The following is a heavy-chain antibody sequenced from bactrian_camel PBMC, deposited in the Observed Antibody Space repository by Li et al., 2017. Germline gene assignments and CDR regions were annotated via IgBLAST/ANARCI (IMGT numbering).Heavy chain of an antibody. D-gene: IGHD2*01. J-gene: IGHJ4*01. CDR3: LVGFDY. CDR2: IDAEGTA. V-gene: IGHV3S53*01. CDR1: GYSLVTHC. Sequence: HVQLVESGGGSVQPGGSLRLSCAVPGYSLVTHCMGWFRQAPGKQREGVATIDAEGTASYAESVKGRFTISRDNSRSTVILELTSLTIEDTAMYYCLVGFDYWGQGTQVTVS.